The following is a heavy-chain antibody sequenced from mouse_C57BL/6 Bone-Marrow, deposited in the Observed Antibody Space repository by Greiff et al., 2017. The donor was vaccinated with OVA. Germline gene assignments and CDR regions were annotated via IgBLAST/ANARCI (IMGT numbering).Heavy chain of an antibody. Sequence: DVKLVESGAGLVKPGGSLKLSCAASGFTFSSYAMSWVRQTPEKRLEWVAYISSGGDYIYYADTVKGRFTISRDNARNTLYLQMSSLKSEDTAMYYCTRDGGYGSSYWYFDVWGTGTTVTVSS. D-gene: IGHD1-1*01. CDR1: GFTFSSYA. J-gene: IGHJ1*03. CDR2: ISSGGDYI. V-gene: IGHV5-9-1*02. CDR3: TRDGGYGSSYWYFDV.